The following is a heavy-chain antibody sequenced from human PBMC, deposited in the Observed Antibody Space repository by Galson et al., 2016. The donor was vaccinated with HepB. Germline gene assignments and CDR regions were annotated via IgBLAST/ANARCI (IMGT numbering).Heavy chain of an antibody. V-gene: IGHV4-31*03. Sequence: TLSLTCTVSGGSISSGGYSWTWIRQHPGKGLEWIGDIYNSGSTYHNPSLKSRVDISGDTSKNQFSLRLTSVTAADTAVYFCARAWGGYFDSWGQGTLVTVSS. CDR2: IYNSGST. J-gene: IGHJ4*02. CDR3: ARAWGGYFDS. CDR1: GGSISSGGYS. D-gene: IGHD7-27*01.